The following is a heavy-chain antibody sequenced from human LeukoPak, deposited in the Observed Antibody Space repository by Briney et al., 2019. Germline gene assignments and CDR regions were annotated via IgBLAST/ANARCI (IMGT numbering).Heavy chain of an antibody. CDR1: GGSISSYY. D-gene: IGHD4-17*01. J-gene: IGHJ4*02. CDR3: ARDPGDYGDRYFDY. Sequence: SETLSLTCTVSGGSISSYYWSWIRQPPGKGLEWIGYIYYSGSTNYNPSLKSRVTMSVDTSKNQFSLKLSSVTAADTAVYYCARDPGDYGDRYFDYWGQGTLVTVSS. CDR2: IYYSGST. V-gene: IGHV4-59*12.